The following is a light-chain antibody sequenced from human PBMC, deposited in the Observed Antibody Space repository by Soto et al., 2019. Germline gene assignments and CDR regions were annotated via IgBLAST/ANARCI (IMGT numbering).Light chain of an antibody. CDR2: ANG. Sequence: QSVLTQPPSVSGAPGQRVTISCTGSSSNIGAGYDVHWYQQLPGTAPKLLIYANGNRPSGVPDRFSGSKSGTSASLAITGLQAEDEADYYCQSYDRSTSGYVLGTGTKVTVL. CDR1: SSNIGAGYD. J-gene: IGLJ1*01. CDR3: QSYDRSTSGYV. V-gene: IGLV1-40*01.